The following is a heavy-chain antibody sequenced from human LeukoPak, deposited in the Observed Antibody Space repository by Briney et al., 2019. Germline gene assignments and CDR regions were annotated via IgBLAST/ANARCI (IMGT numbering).Heavy chain of an antibody. CDR1: GFTFSSYA. D-gene: IGHD2-15*01. V-gene: IGHV3-23*01. Sequence: GGSLRLSCAASGFTFSSYAMSWVRQAPGKGLEWVSAISGSGGSTYYADSVKGRFTISRDNSKNTLYLQMNSLRAEDTAVYYCAKNSRNIVVVVAATMPDAFDIWGLGTMVTVSS. J-gene: IGHJ3*02. CDR2: ISGSGGST. CDR3: AKNSRNIVVVVAATMPDAFDI.